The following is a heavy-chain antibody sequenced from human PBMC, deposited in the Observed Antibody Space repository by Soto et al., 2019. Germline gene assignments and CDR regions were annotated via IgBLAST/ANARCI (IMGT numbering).Heavy chain of an antibody. J-gene: IGHJ4*02. Sequence: QVQLVQSGAEVKKPGASVKVSCKASGYTLTSYAMQWVRQAPGQRLEWMGWINAGNGNTKYSQKFQGRVTITSDTSASTDYMELSSLRSEDTAVYYCARDLGGWTDYWGQGTLVTVSS. CDR2: INAGNGNT. CDR1: GYTLTSYA. D-gene: IGHD6-19*01. V-gene: IGHV1-3*01. CDR3: ARDLGGWTDY.